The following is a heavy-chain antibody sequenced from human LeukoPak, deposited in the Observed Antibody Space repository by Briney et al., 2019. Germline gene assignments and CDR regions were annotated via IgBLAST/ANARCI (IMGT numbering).Heavy chain of an antibody. D-gene: IGHD1-26*01. CDR2: IYYTGST. V-gene: IGHV4-39*06. Sequence: SETLSLTCTVSGGSISSSSYSWGWISQPPGKGLEWSGSIYYTGSTYYNPSLTSRVTISIDTSKNQFALHLSSVTAADTAVYYCARRSGSYYSRFDYWGQGTLVTVSS. CDR3: ARRSGSYYSRFDY. CDR1: GGSISSSSYS. J-gene: IGHJ4*02.